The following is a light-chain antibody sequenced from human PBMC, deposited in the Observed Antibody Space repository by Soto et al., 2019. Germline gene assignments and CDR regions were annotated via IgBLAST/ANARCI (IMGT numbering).Light chain of an antibody. Sequence: QSVLTQPPSVSAAPGQKVTISCFGSCSNIGGNSVSWYQQLPGTAPKLLIYDDNKPPSGIPDRFSGSKSGTSATLGITVFQTGDEADYYCGSWDSSLSAYVFGTGTKVTVL. CDR2: DDN. J-gene: IGLJ1*01. CDR1: CSNIGGNS. V-gene: IGLV1-51*01. CDR3: GSWDSSLSAYV.